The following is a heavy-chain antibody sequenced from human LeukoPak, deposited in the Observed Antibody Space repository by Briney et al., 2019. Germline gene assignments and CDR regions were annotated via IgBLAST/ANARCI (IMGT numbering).Heavy chain of an antibody. CDR3: AKDFWVYGDYDVNWFDP. Sequence: PGGSLRLSCAASGFTFSSYAMSWVRQAPGKGLEWVSAISGSGGSTYYADSVEGRFTISRDNSRNTLYLQMNSLRAEDTAVYYCAKDFWVYGDYDVNWFDPWGQGTLVTVSS. CDR1: GFTFSSYA. J-gene: IGHJ5*02. CDR2: ISGSGGST. V-gene: IGHV3-23*01. D-gene: IGHD4-17*01.